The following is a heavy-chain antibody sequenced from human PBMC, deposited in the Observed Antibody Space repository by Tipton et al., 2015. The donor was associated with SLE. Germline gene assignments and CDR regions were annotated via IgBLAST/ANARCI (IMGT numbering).Heavy chain of an antibody. CDR2: VYYTGAT. CDR3: AREKGDAYPNLVAFDI. CDR1: GASISSSY. Sequence: TLSLTCTVSGASISSSYWSWIRQVPGKGLEWIGYVYYTGATNYNPSLESRAAISVDTSKNKFSLRLRSATAADTAVYYCAREKGDAYPNLVAFDIWGQGTMVTVSS. V-gene: IGHV4-59*01. J-gene: IGHJ3*02. D-gene: IGHD3-16*01.